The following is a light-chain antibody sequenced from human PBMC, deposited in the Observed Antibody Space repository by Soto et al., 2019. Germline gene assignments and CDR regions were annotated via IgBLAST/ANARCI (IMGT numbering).Light chain of an antibody. Sequence: QSVLTQSPSASGSPGQSVTISCTGTSSDIGGYNSVSWYQQHPGKAPKVMIYEVSKRPSGVPDRFSGSKSGNTASLTVSGLQVEDEADYYCSSFEASNNLLFGGGTQLTVL. CDR2: EVS. CDR3: SSFEASNNLL. V-gene: IGLV2-8*01. J-gene: IGLJ2*01. CDR1: SSDIGGYNS.